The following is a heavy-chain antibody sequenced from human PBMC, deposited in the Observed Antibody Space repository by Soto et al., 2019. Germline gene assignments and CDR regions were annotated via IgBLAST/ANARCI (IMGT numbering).Heavy chain of an antibody. CDR1: AFTFNNYA. CDR3: AKSRYSDSSGDFYDY. Sequence: GGSLRLSCAASAFTFNNYAMSWVRQAPGKGLEWVAGIGGSGRTTYYADSVKGRFTISRDNSNNTLFLQMNSLRAEDTAVYYCAKSRYSDSSGDFYDYWGQGTLVTVSS. D-gene: IGHD3-22*01. CDR2: IGGSGRTT. J-gene: IGHJ4*02. V-gene: IGHV3-23*01.